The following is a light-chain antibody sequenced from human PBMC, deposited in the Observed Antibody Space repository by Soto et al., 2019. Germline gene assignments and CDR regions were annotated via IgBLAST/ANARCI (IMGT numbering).Light chain of an antibody. V-gene: IGLV1-40*01. Sequence: QSVLTQPPSVSGAPGQRVTISCAGSSSNIGAGYDVHWYQQLPGTAPKLLIYCNSNRPSGVPDRFSGSKSGTSASLAITGLQAEDEADYYCQSYDRSLAVFGGGTQLTVL. CDR2: CNS. CDR1: SSNIGAGYD. J-gene: IGLJ7*01. CDR3: QSYDRSLAV.